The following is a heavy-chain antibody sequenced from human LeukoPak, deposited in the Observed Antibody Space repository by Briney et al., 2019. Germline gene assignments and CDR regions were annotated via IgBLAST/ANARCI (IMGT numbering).Heavy chain of an antibody. J-gene: IGHJ4*02. CDR2: ISSSSSYI. D-gene: IGHD3-22*01. Sequence: GGSLRLSRAASGFTFSSYNMNWVRQAPGKGLEWVSSISSSSSYIFYADSVKGRFTISRDNAKNSLYLQMNSLRAEDTAVYYCARVSGYYDSSGYYDYWGQGTLVTVSS. CDR1: GFTFSSYN. CDR3: ARVSGYYDSSGYYDY. V-gene: IGHV3-21*01.